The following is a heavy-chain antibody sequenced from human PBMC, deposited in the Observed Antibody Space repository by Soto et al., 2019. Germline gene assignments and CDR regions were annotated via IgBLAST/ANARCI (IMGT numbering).Heavy chain of an antibody. CDR3: ARIGIAVAEDWFDP. CDR2: IYYSGST. J-gene: IGHJ5*02. Sequence: SETLSLTCTVSGGSISSSSYYWGWIRQPPGKGPEWIGSIYYSGSTYYNPSLKSRVTISVDTSKNQFSLKLSSVTAADTAVYYCARIGIAVAEDWFDPWGQGTLVTVSS. D-gene: IGHD6-19*01. V-gene: IGHV4-39*01. CDR1: GGSISSSSYY.